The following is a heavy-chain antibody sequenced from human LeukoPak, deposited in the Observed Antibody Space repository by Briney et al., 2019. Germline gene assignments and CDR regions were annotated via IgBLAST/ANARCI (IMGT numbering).Heavy chain of an antibody. CDR3: TRGVRYYYDSSGSAVDYYYYMDV. CDR2: INPSGGST. D-gene: IGHD3-22*01. Sequence: GASVKVSCKASGYTFTSYVMNWVRQAPGQGLEWMGIINPSGGSTSYAQKFQGRVTMTRDTSTSTVYMELSSLRSEDTAVYYCTRGVRYYYDSSGSAVDYYYYMDVWGKGTTVTISS. J-gene: IGHJ6*03. V-gene: IGHV1-46*01. CDR1: GYTFTSYV.